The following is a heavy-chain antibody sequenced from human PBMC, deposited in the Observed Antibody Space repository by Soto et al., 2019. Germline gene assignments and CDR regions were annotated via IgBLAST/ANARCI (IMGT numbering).Heavy chain of an antibody. CDR1: GFIVSSNY. D-gene: IGHD5-12*01. CDR2: VYSRGST. Sequence: GGSLRLSCAASGFIVSSNYMSWVRQAPGKGLEWVSVVYSRGSTYYADAVKGQFTISRHNSKNTLYLQMNSLRAEDTAVYYCARVPGYDDDGYYMDVWGKGTTVTVSS. J-gene: IGHJ6*03. CDR3: ARVPGYDDDGYYMDV. V-gene: IGHV3-53*04.